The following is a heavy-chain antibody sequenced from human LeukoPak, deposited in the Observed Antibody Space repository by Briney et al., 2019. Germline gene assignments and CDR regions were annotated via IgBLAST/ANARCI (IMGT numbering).Heavy chain of an antibody. V-gene: IGHV1-69*01. CDR3: ARGDQGYCSSTSCYFDY. CDR1: GGTFSSYA. J-gene: IGHJ4*02. D-gene: IGHD2-2*01. CDR2: IIPIFGIA. Sequence: ASVKVSCKASGGTFSSYAISWVRQAPGQGLEWMGGIIPIFGIANYAQKFQGRVTITADVSTSTAYMELSSLRSEDTAVYYCARGDQGYCSSTSCYFDYWGQGTLVTVSS.